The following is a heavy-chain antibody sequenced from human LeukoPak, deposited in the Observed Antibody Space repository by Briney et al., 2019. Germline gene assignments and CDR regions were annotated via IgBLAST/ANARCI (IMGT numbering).Heavy chain of an antibody. J-gene: IGHJ6*03. D-gene: IGHD3-10*01. V-gene: IGHV3-21*01. CDR1: GFTFSSYS. CDR2: ISSSSSYI. CDR3: ARDLVSMVRGVIYYYYMDV. Sequence: GGSLRLSCAASGFTFSSYSMNWVRQAPGKGLEWVSSISSSSSYIYYADSVKGRFTISRDNAKNSLYLQMNSLRAEDTAVYYCARDLVSMVRGVIYYYYMDVWGKGTTVTISS.